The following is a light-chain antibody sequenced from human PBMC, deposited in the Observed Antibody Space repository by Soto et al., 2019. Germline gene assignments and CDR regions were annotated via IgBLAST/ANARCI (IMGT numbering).Light chain of an antibody. CDR2: EVN. Sequence: QSVLTQSASVSGSPGQSITISCTGSGSDVGGYNYVPWYQQHPDKAPKLIIFEVNSRPSGVSHRFSGSKSGNTASLTISGLQTEDEADYYCSSYTSTSSLYVFGTGTKVTVL. CDR3: SSYTSTSSLYV. V-gene: IGLV2-14*01. J-gene: IGLJ1*01. CDR1: GSDVGGYNY.